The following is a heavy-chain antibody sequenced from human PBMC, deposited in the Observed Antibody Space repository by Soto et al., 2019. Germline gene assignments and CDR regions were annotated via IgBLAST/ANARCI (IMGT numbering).Heavy chain of an antibody. D-gene: IGHD3-22*01. V-gene: IGHV4-59*08. CDR3: GNLVGYYQAFGS. CDR1: GCSMISYY. J-gene: IGHJ4*02. CDR2: IYYAGST. Sequence: PSETLPLTCTVSGCSMISYYWSWIRQPPGRGLEWIGFIYYAGSTKYNPSLNSRVTISVDTSKNQFSLKLDSVTAADTAVYYCGNLVGYYQAFGSCGQGTLVMVSS.